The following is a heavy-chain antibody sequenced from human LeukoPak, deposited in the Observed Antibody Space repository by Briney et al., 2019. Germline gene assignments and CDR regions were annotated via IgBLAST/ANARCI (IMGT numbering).Heavy chain of an antibody. V-gene: IGHV3-23*01. D-gene: IGHD3-10*01. Sequence: QPGGSLRLSCAASGFTFSSYAMSWVRQAPGKGLEWVSAISGSGGSTYYADSVKGRFTISRDNSKNTLYLQMNSLRAEDTAIYYCAKDHSVLLWFGSGYHFDYWGQGTLVTVSS. CDR3: AKDHSVLLWFGSGYHFDY. CDR1: GFTFSSYA. J-gene: IGHJ4*02. CDR2: ISGSGGST.